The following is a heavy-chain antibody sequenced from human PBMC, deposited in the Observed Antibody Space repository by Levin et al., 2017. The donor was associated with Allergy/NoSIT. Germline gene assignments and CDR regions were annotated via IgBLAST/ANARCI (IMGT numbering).Heavy chain of an antibody. CDR3: AKDSLHEDVSANFWYVDL. D-gene: IGHD2-15*01. Sequence: GGSLRLSCAASGFTFSRHAMNWVRRAPGQGLEWVSVVSGSGGSTYYADSVKGRFTISRDNSKNTLYLQVSNLRADDTAVYYCAKDSLHEDVSANFWYVDLWGRGTLVTVSS. CDR1: GFTFSRHA. V-gene: IGHV3-23*01. J-gene: IGHJ2*01. CDR2: VSGSGGST.